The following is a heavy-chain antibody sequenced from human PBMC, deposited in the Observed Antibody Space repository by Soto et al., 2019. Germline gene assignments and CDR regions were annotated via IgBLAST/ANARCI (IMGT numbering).Heavy chain of an antibody. Sequence: EASVKVSCKASGYTFTGYYMHWVRQAPGQGLEWMGWINPNSGGTNYAQKFQGRVTITRDTSISTAYMELSRLRSDDTAVYYCARDHTPLIWFGELLPCYYNCSGMDVWGQGTTVTVSS. CDR2: INPNSGGT. CDR1: GYTFTGYY. V-gene: IGHV1-2*02. CDR3: ARDHTPLIWFGELLPCYYNCSGMDV. J-gene: IGHJ6*02. D-gene: IGHD3-10*01.